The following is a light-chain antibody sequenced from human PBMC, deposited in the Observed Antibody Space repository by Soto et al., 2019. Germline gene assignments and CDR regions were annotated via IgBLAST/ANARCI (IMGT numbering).Light chain of an antibody. V-gene: IGKV3-20*01. J-gene: IGKJ1*01. CDR3: QRHTGSPWK. CDR2: GAS. Sequence: EFVLTQSPGTLSLSPGERATLSCRASQSVNNNFLAWYQQKPGQAPRLLIYGASSRATGISDRFSGSGSGTDFTLTISRLEPEDFAVYYCQRHTGSPWKFGQGTKVDIK. CDR1: QSVNNNF.